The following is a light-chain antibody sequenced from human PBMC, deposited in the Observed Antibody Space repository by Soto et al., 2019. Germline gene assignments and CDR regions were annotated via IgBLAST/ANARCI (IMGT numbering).Light chain of an antibody. Sequence: PGERATLSCGASQSVSSNLAWYQQKPGQAPRLLIYGASTRATGIPARFSGSGSGTEFTLTISSLQSEDFAVYYCQQYNNWPPSTFGQGTRLEI. CDR1: QSVSSN. CDR3: QQYNNWPPST. V-gene: IGKV3-15*01. J-gene: IGKJ5*01. CDR2: GAS.